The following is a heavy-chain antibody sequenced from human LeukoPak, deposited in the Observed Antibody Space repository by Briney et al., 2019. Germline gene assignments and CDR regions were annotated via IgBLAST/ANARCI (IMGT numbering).Heavy chain of an antibody. CDR1: GGSISTSNYY. J-gene: IGHJ6*03. CDR3: ARGPRRSRFNYMDV. V-gene: IGHV4-39*07. CDR2: INHSGST. D-gene: IGHD3-16*01. Sequence: SETLSLTCTVSGGSISTSNYYWSWIRQPPGKGLEWIGEINHSGSTNYNPSLKSRVTISVDTSKNQFSLKLSSVTAADTAVYYCARGPRRSRFNYMDVWGKGTTVTVSS.